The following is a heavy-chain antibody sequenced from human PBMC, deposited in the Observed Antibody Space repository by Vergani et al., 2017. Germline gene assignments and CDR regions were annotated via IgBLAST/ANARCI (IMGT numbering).Heavy chain of an antibody. CDR2: IYYSGST. V-gene: IGHV4-61*01. D-gene: IGHD1-26*01. J-gene: IGHJ4*02. Sequence: QVQLQESGPGLVKPSETLSLTCTVSGGSVSSGSYYWSWIRQPPGKGLEWIGYIYYSGSTNYNPSLKSRVTISVDPSKNQFSLKLSSVTAADTAVYYCATGGSYYNYFDYWGQGTLVTVSS. CDR3: ATGGSYYNYFDY. CDR1: GGSVSSGSYY.